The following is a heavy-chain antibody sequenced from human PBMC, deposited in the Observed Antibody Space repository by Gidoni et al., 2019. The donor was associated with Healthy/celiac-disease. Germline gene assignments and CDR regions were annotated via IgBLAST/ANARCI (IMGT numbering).Heavy chain of an antibody. Sequence: QVQLQQWGAGLLKPSETLSLTCAVYGGSYSGYYWSWIRQPPGKGLGWIGEINHSGSTNYNPSLKSRVTISVDTSKNQFSLKLSSVTAADTAVYYCARALGELSPGFDYWGQGTLVTVSS. CDR3: ARALGELSPGFDY. V-gene: IGHV4-34*01. CDR1: GGSYSGYY. J-gene: IGHJ4*02. CDR2: INHSGST. D-gene: IGHD3-16*02.